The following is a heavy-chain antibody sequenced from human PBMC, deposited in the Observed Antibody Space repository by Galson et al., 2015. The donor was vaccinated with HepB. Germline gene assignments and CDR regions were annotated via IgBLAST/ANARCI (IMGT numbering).Heavy chain of an antibody. CDR1: GYTFTSYG. Sequence: SVKVSCKASGYTFTSYGISWVRQAPGQGLEWMGWISAYNGNTNYAQKLQGRVTMTTDTSTSTAYMELRSLRSDDTAVYYCARNEAPYDILTGYPTHDAFDIWGQGTMVTVSS. V-gene: IGHV1-18*01. CDR3: ARNEAPYDILTGYPTHDAFDI. D-gene: IGHD3-9*01. CDR2: ISAYNGNT. J-gene: IGHJ3*02.